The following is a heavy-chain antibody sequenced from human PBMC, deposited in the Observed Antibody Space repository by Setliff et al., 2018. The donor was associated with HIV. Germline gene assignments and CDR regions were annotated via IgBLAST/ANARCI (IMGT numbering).Heavy chain of an antibody. CDR1: GFTFSSYS. CDR2: ISRSSTYI. V-gene: IGHV3-21*04. J-gene: IGHJ5*02. CDR3: ARDLGLREVVGATLGWFDP. D-gene: IGHD1-26*01. Sequence: PGGSLRLSCAASGFTFSSYSMNWVRQAPGKGLEWVSSISRSSTYIYYADSVKGRFTISRDNAKSSLYLQMNSLRAEDTAVYYCARDLGLREVVGATLGWFDPWGQGTLVTVSS.